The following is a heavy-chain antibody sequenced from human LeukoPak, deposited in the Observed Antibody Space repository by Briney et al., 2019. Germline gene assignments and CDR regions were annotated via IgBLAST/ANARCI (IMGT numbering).Heavy chain of an antibody. J-gene: IGHJ5*02. CDR1: GGSINSYY. Sequence: SESLSLTCTVSGGSINSYYWSWIWQPPGKELEWIGYIYYPGSTNYSPTLKSRVTISLDTSKNQFSLILNSVTAADAAVYYCARYSDAYAGARWFDHWGQGILVTVSS. D-gene: IGHD3-3*01. CDR2: IYYPGST. CDR3: ARYSDAYAGARWFDH. V-gene: IGHV4-59*01.